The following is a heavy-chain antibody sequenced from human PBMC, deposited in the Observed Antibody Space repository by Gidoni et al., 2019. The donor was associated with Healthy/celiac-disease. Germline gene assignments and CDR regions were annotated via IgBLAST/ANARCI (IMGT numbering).Heavy chain of an antibody. Sequence: QVQLVQSGAEVKQPGSSVKVYCKASGGTFSSYAISWVRQAPGQGLEWMGGIISIFGTANYAQKFQGRVTITADESKSTAYMELSSLRSEDTAVYYCARDYYDSSGYYYVCLDYWGQGTLVTVSS. CDR2: IISIFGTA. V-gene: IGHV1-69*01. D-gene: IGHD3-22*01. CDR3: ARDYYDSSGYYYVCLDY. CDR1: GGTFSSYA. J-gene: IGHJ4*02.